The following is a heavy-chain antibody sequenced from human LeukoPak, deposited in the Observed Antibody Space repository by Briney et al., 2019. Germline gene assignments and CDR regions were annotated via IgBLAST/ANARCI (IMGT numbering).Heavy chain of an antibody. CDR1: GLNFPSAW. V-gene: IGHV3-15*01. Sequence: PGGSLRLSCAVSGLNFPSAWMNWVRQAPGKGLEWVGRIKSRAHGETTDYAAPVKGRFAISRDDSEDTMYLHMSSLKTEDTAVYYCWTWDSGVWGQGILVTVSS. D-gene: IGHD3-10*01. CDR2: IKSRAHGETT. J-gene: IGHJ4*02. CDR3: WTWDSGV.